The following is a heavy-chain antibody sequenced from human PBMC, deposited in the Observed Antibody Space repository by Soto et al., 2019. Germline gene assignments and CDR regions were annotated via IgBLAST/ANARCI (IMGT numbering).Heavy chain of an antibody. J-gene: IGHJ4*02. Sequence: QVQLVESGGGVVQPGRSLRLSCAASGFTFSSYGMHWVRQAPGKGLEWVAVIWYDGSNKYYADSVKGRFTISRDNSKNTLYLQMNSLRAEDTAVYYCARVARGEWLDNYFGYWGQGTLVTVSS. V-gene: IGHV3-33*01. CDR2: IWYDGSNK. D-gene: IGHD6-19*01. CDR3: ARVARGEWLDNYFGY. CDR1: GFTFSSYG.